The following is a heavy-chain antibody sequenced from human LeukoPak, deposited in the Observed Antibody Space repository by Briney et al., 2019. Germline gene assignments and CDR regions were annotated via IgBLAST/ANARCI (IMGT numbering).Heavy chain of an antibody. Sequence: PGRSLRLSCAASGFTFSSYGMHWVRQAPGKGLEWVAVISYDGSNKYYADSVKGRFTISRDNSKNTLYLQMNSLRAEDTAVYYCAKDPGDLYYFDYWGQGTLVTVSS. CDR1: GFTFSSYG. V-gene: IGHV3-30*18. J-gene: IGHJ4*02. CDR2: ISYDGSNK. CDR3: AKDPGDLYYFDY. D-gene: IGHD3-10*01.